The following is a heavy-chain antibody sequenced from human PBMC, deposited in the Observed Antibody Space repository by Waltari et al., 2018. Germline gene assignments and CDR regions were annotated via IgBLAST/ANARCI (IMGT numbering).Heavy chain of an antibody. D-gene: IGHD5-12*01. J-gene: IGHJ4*02. CDR1: GYTFTSYG. V-gene: IGHV1-2*04. CDR2: INPNSGGT. Sequence: QVQLVQSGAEVKKPGASVKVSCKASGYTFTSYGISWVRQAPGQGLEWMGWINPNSGGTNYAQKFQGWVTMTRDTSISTAYMELSRLRSDDTAVYYCARDGGKWLQLDYWGQGTLVTVSS. CDR3: ARDGGKWLQLDY.